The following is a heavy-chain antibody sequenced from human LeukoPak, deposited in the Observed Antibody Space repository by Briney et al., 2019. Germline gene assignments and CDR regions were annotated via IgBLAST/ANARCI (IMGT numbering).Heavy chain of an antibody. Sequence: GASVKVSCKASGYTFTSYGISWVRQAPGQGLEWMGWISAYNGNTNYAQKLQGRVTMTTDTSTSTAYMELRSLRSDDTAVYYCARVTESIFGVVMRDYYYYYMDVWGKGTTVTVSS. CDR2: ISAYNGNT. J-gene: IGHJ6*03. V-gene: IGHV1-18*01. CDR3: ARVTESIFGVVMRDYYYYYMDV. D-gene: IGHD3-3*01. CDR1: GYTFTSYG.